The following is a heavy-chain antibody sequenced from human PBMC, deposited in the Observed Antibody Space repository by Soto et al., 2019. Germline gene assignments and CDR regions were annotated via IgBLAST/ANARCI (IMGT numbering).Heavy chain of an antibody. D-gene: IGHD3-22*01. CDR2: ISIDGSSK. CDR1: GFTFSSYA. CDR3: ARVSRVMIVVVITVSFDY. J-gene: IGHJ4*02. Sequence: QVQLVESGGGVVQPGRSLRLSCAASGFTFSSYAMHWVRQAPGKGLEWVAVISIDGSSKYYADSVKGRFTISRDNSKNTLYLQMNSLRTEDTAVYYCARVSRVMIVVVITVSFDYWGQGTLVTVSS. V-gene: IGHV3-30*04.